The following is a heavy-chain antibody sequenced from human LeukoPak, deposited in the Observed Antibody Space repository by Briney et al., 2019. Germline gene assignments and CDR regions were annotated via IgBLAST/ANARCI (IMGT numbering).Heavy chain of an antibody. D-gene: IGHD6-13*01. CDR2: INPNSGDT. CDR1: GDSFTGYY. J-gene: IGHJ6*03. V-gene: IGHV1-2*02. CDR3: ARDRVGQQLVGRKHYYYYMDV. Sequence: ASVKVSCKTSGDSFTGYYMHWVRQAPGQRLEWMGWINPNSGDTNYTQKFQGRVTMTRDTSISTAYMELSRLRSDDTAVYYCARDRVGQQLVGRKHYYYYMDVWGKGTTVTISS.